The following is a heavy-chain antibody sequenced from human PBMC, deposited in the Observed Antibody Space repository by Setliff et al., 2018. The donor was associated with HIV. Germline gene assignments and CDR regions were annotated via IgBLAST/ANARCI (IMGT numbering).Heavy chain of an antibody. CDR3: ARGFGDDILTGYYGYNWFDP. Sequence: GESLKISCAASGFTFSSYSMNWVRQAPGKGLEWVSYISSSSSTIYYADSVKGRFTISRDNAKNSLYLQMNSLRAEDTAVYYCARGFGDDILTGYYGYNWFDPWGQGTLVTVSS. CDR2: ISSSSSTI. CDR1: GFTFSSYS. J-gene: IGHJ5*02. V-gene: IGHV3-48*04. D-gene: IGHD3-9*01.